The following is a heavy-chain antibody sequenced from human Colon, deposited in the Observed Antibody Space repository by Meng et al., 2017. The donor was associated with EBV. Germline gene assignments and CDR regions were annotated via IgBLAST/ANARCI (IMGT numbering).Heavy chain of an antibody. CDR3: ARGGYYSFDY. Sequence: QVQLQEAGPGLVKPSEPLSLTCAGSGGSISSVYWWTWVRQSPGKGLEWIGEIYHSGSTNYNPSLKSRVTISVDKSKNQFSLKLTSVTAADTAVYYCARGGYYSFDYWGQRTLVTVSS. CDR1: GGSISSVYW. D-gene: IGHD5-18*01. J-gene: IGHJ4*02. CDR2: IYHSGST. V-gene: IGHV4-4*02.